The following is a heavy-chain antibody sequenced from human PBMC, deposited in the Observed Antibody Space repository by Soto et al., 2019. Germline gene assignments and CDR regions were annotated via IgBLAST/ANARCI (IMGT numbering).Heavy chain of an antibody. CDR1: GGTFSSYA. V-gene: IGHV1-69*01. D-gene: IGHD2-2*01. CDR2: IIPIFGTA. Sequence: QVQLVQSGAEVKKPGSSVKVSCKASGGTFSSYAISWVRQAPGQGLEWMGGIIPIFGTANYAQKFQGRVTITADESTSTAYMELSSLRSEDTAVYYCAGAFGPVVPAAMGSFDPWGQGTLVTVSS. CDR3: AGAFGPVVPAAMGSFDP. J-gene: IGHJ5*02.